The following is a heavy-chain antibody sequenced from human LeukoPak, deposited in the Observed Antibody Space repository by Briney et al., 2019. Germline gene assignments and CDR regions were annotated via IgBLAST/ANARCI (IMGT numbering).Heavy chain of an antibody. J-gene: IGHJ6*02. CDR1: GFTFSNFA. CDR3: ARDRSPIRYYYYGMDV. D-gene: IGHD1-26*01. CDR2: TSYDGSNK. Sequence: GGSLRLSCAASGFTFSNFALHWVRQAPGKGLEWVAATSYDGSNKYYADSVKGRFTISRDTSKNTLYLQVNSLRVEDTAVYYCARDRSPIRYYYYGMDVWGQGTTVTVSS. V-gene: IGHV3-30*04.